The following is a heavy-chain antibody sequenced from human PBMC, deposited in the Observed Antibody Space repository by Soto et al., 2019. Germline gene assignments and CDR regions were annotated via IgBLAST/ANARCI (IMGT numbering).Heavy chain of an antibody. J-gene: IGHJ5*02. D-gene: IGHD3-3*01. CDR1: GYSFTSYW. V-gene: IGHV5-51*01. CDR2: IYPGDSDT. Sequence: PGESLKISCKGSGYSFTSYWIGWVRQMPGKGLEWMGIIYPGDSDTRYSPSFQRQVTISADNSISTAYLQWSSLKASDTPMYYCARDDSGFWSGYNHNWFDPWGQGTLVTVSS. CDR3: ARDDSGFWSGYNHNWFDP.